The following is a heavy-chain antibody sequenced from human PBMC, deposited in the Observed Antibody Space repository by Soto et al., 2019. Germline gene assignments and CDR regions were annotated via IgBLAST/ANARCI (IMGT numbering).Heavy chain of an antibody. J-gene: IGHJ4*02. Sequence: SETLSLTCTVSGGSISSSSYYWGWIRQPPGKGLEWIGSIYYSGSTYYNPSLKSRVTISVDTSKNQFSLKLSSVTAADTAVYYCARHRSMYGGALFDYWGQGTLVTVSS. CDR3: ARHRSMYGGALFDY. CDR2: IYYSGST. D-gene: IGHD3-16*01. V-gene: IGHV4-39*01. CDR1: GGSISSSSYY.